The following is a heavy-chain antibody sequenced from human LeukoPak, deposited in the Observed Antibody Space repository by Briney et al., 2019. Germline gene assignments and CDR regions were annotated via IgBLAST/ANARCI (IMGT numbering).Heavy chain of an antibody. D-gene: IGHD1-26*01. J-gene: IGHJ4*02. V-gene: IGHV1-2*02. CDR3: ARERAAYSGSYPIDY. Sequence: GASVKVSCKASGYTFTGYYMHWVRQAPGQGLEWMGWINPNSGGTNYAQKFQGRVTMTRDTSISTAYMELSRLRSDDTAVYYCARERAAYSGSYPIDYWGQGTLVTVSS. CDR1: GYTFTGYY. CDR2: INPNSGGT.